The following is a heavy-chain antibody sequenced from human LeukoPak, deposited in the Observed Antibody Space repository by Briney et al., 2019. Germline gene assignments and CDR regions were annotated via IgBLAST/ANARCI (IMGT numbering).Heavy chain of an antibody. CDR1: GFTFSSYA. D-gene: IGHD6-19*01. CDR2: ISGSGGST. V-gene: IGHV3-23*01. Sequence: GGSLRLSCAASGFTFSSYAMSWVRQAPGKGLEWVSAISGSGGSTYYADSVKGRFTISRDNSKNTLYLQMNSLRAEDTAVYYCAEDGIAVADKHYYFDYWGQGALVTVSS. J-gene: IGHJ4*02. CDR3: AEDGIAVADKHYYFDY.